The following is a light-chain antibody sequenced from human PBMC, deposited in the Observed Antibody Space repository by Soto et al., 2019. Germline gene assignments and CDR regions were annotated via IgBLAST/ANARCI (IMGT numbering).Light chain of an antibody. J-gene: IGLJ2*01. CDR3: QSYDSSLSGVV. V-gene: IGLV2-8*01. CDR1: SSDVGGYNY. Sequence: QSALTQPPSASGSPGQSVAISCTGTSSDVGGYNYVSWYQQHPGKAPKLLIYGNSNRPSGVPDQFSGSKSGTSASLVITGLQAEDEADYYCQSYDSSLSGVVFGGGTKLTVL. CDR2: GNS.